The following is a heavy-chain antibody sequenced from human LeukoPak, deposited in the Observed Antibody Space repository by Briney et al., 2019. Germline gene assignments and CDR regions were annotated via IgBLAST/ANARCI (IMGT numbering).Heavy chain of an antibody. Sequence: GGSLRLSCAASGFTFSTYWMSWVRQAPGKGLEWVANIKQDGSEKYYVDSVKGRFTISRDNAKNSLYLQMNSLRAEDTAVYYCAKDLMVRGVIRLFDYWGQGTLVTVSS. J-gene: IGHJ4*02. CDR2: IKQDGSEK. CDR1: GFTFSTYW. CDR3: AKDLMVRGVIRLFDY. D-gene: IGHD3-10*01. V-gene: IGHV3-7*03.